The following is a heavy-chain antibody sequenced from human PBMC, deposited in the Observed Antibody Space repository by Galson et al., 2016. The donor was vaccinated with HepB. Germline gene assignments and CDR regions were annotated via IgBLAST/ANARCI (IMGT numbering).Heavy chain of an antibody. Sequence: SLRLSCAASGFTLSRGDIHWVRQVAGRGPEWVSNIGTAGDTYYASSVKGRFTISRDNARDSLFLQMNNMRGEDTATYFCAREVTTVTTNFGRAVWGEGAAVTVSS. D-gene: IGHD4-11*01. J-gene: IGHJ6*04. CDR2: IGTAGDT. CDR1: GFTLSRGD. V-gene: IGHV3-13*01. CDR3: AREVTTVTTNFGRAV.